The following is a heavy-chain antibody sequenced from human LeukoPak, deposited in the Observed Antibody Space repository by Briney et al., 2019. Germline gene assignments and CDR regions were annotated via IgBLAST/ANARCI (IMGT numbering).Heavy chain of an antibody. CDR3: ATDLLAGGLKTFDP. CDR1: GNTLSEFS. J-gene: IGHJ5*02. Sequence: ASVKVSCKVTGNTLSEFSMHWVRQSPGKGLEWMGGFDPEVGGTVYAQKFQGRVTMTEGTSTETAYMELSSLRSEDTAVYYCATDLLAGGLKTFDPWGQGTLVTVSS. V-gene: IGHV1-24*01. CDR2: FDPEVGGT.